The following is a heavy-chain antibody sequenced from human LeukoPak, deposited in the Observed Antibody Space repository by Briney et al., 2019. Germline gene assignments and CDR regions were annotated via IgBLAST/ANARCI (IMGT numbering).Heavy chain of an antibody. V-gene: IGHV3-15*01. Sequence: GGSLRLSCAASGFTFSNAWMSWVRQAPGKGLEWVGRIKSKTDGGTTDYAAPVKGRFTISRDDSKNTLYLQMNSLKTEDTAVYYCTTDQGRGYCSGGSCYSLRWFDPWGQGTLVTVSS. D-gene: IGHD2-15*01. J-gene: IGHJ5*02. CDR3: TTDQGRGYCSGGSCYSLRWFDP. CDR2: IKSKTDGGTT. CDR1: GFTFSNAW.